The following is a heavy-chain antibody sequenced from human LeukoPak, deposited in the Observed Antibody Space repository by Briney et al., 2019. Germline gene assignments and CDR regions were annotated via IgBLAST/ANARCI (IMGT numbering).Heavy chain of an antibody. CDR2: IRSKAYGGTA. CDR3: TREGASGWPPDH. V-gene: IGHV3-49*04. Sequence: PGGSLRLSCTTSGFNFGDHALTWVGQAPGKGLEWVGFIRSKAYGGTAEYAPSVKGRFTISRDDSKSITYRQMNSLKTEVTAVDYCTREGASGWPPDHWGQGTLVTVS. CDR1: GFNFGDHA. D-gene: IGHD6-19*01. J-gene: IGHJ5*02.